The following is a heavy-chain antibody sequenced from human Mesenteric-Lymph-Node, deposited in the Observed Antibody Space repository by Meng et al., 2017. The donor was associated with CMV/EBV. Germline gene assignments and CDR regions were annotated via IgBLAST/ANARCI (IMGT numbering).Heavy chain of an antibody. CDR2: IHSSGST. J-gene: IGHJ4*02. V-gene: IGHV4-59*11. CDR3: ARDPYNWNFFDY. D-gene: IGHD1-20*01. Sequence: ESLKISCAASGFIFSNHAMSWVRQAPGKGLEWIGYIHSSGSTNYNPSLKGRVTISLDTSRKQFPLKLSSVTAADPAVYYCARDPYNWNFFDYWGQGTLVTVSS. CDR1: GFIFSNHA.